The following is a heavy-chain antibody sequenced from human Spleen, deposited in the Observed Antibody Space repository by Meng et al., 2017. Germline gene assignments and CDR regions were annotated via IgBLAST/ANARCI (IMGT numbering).Heavy chain of an antibody. V-gene: IGHV4-59*01. D-gene: IGHD3-10*01. CDR3: ARGGHVSGTYYYYFDF. J-gene: IGHJ4*02. CDR1: DDSISSYY. Sequence: SETLSLTCTVSDDSISSYYWNWIRQPPGKGLEWIGFIYHNGDTNYNPSLKSRVTISVDTSKNQFSLKLVSVTAADTAVYFCARGGHVSGTYYYYFDFWGQGTLVTVSS. CDR2: IYHNGDT.